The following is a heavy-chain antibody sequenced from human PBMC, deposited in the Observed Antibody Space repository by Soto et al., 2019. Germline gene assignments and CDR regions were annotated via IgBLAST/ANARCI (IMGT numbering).Heavy chain of an antibody. Sequence: GEALKISCKGSGYSFTTYWIGWVRQMPGKGLEGMVIIYPGDSDTRYSPSLQGQVTISADKSINTTYLQWSSLTASDTAIYYLARQAAAGNYYYAKDFWGQGTTDTVSS. D-gene: IGHD6-13*01. V-gene: IGHV5-51*01. CDR1: GYSFTTYW. J-gene: IGHJ6*02. CDR3: ARQAAAGNYYYAKDF. CDR2: IYPGDSDT.